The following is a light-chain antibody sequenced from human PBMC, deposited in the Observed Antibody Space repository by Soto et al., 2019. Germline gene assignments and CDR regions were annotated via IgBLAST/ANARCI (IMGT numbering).Light chain of an antibody. CDR1: QDISNY. V-gene: IGKV1-33*01. J-gene: IGKJ4*01. CDR3: QQYDNLQLT. CDR2: DAS. Sequence: DIQMTQSPSSLSASVGDRVTITCQASQDISNYLNWYQQKPGKAPKLLIYDASNLETGVPSRFSGSGSGTDFTFTISSLQPEDSATYHCQQYDNLQLTFGGGTKVEIK.